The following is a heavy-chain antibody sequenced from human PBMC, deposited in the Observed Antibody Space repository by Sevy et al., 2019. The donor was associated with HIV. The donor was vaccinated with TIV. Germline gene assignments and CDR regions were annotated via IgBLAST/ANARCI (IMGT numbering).Heavy chain of an antibody. J-gene: IGHJ3*02. D-gene: IGHD3-10*01. CDR3: AKYRLSDLWDAFGI. V-gene: IGHV3-23*01. Sequence: GGSLRLSCAASGFTFSSYAMSWVRQAPGKGLEWVSGLSGNGGSTNYADSVKGRFALSRDNSKNTLYLQMNNLRAEDTAIYFCAKYRLSDLWDAFGIWGQGTMVTVSS. CDR2: LSGNGGST. CDR1: GFTFSSYA.